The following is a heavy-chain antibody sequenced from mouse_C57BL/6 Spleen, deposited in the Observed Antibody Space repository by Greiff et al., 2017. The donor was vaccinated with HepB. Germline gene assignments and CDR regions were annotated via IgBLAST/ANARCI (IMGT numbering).Heavy chain of an antibody. CDR2: IHPNSGST. V-gene: IGHV1-64*01. Sequence: QVQLQQPGAELVKPGASVKLSCKASGYTFTSYWMHWVKQRPGQGLEWIGMIHPNSGSTNYNEKFKSKATLTVDKSSSTAYMQLSSLTSEDSAVYYCARGEVDGSSYNFDYWGQGTTLTVSS. CDR1: GYTFTSYW. D-gene: IGHD1-1*01. CDR3: ARGEVDGSSYNFDY. J-gene: IGHJ2*01.